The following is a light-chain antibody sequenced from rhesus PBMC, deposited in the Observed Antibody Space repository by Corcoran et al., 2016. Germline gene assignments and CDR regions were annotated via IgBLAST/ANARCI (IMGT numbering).Light chain of an antibody. J-gene: IGKJ3*01. CDR2: KAS. Sequence: DIQMTQSPSSLSASVGDRVTITCRASENVNNYLNWYQQKPGKVPILLIYKASTLQSGVPSRFSGSGSGTDYTFSISSLQPEDVATYYCQHGSGTPFTFGPGTKLDI. V-gene: IGKV1-74*01. CDR1: ENVNNY. CDR3: QHGSGTPFT.